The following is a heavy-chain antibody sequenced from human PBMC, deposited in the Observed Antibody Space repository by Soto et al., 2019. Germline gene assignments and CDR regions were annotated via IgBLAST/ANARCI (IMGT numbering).Heavy chain of an antibody. CDR3: ARGRELLYLFDY. CDR2: IYYTGST. V-gene: IGHV4-61*01. J-gene: IGHJ4*02. D-gene: IGHD1-26*01. CDR1: GGSVSSESHY. Sequence: PSETLSLTCTVSGGSVSSESHYWSWIRQTPGKGLEWIGYIYYTGSTNYNPSLKGRVTMSVDTSRDQVSLRLRSVTRADTAVYYCARGRELLYLFDYWGQGTLVTVSS.